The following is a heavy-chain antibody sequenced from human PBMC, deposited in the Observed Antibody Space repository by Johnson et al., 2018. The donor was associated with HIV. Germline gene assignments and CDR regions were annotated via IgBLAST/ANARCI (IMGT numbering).Heavy chain of an antibody. Sequence: VQLVESGGGLVKPGGSLRLSCAASGFTFSSYWMSWVRQAPGKGLEWVANIKQDGSEKYYVDSVKGRFTISRDNAKHSLDLQMNSLRAEDTAVYYCARVKSYGNWGSRKGGRESRAAFDIWGQGTMVTVSS. J-gene: IGHJ3*02. CDR3: ARVKSYGNWGSRKGGRESRAAFDI. D-gene: IGHD7-27*01. CDR1: GFTFSSYW. V-gene: IGHV3-7*01. CDR2: IKQDGSEK.